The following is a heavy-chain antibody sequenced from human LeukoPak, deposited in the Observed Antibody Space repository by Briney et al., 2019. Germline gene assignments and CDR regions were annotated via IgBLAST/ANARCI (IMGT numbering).Heavy chain of an antibody. CDR3: ARLGCSGGRCYYYDRSGYYFDY. J-gene: IGHJ4*02. V-gene: IGHV4-39*01. CDR2: MYYSGST. Sequence: SSETLSLTCAVYGGSFSSYYWGWIRQPPGKGLEWIGSMYYSGSTFYNPSLKSRVTISVDTSKNQFSLNLISVIAADTAVYYCARLGCSGGRCYYYDRSGYYFDYWGQGTLVTVSS. D-gene: IGHD3-22*01. CDR1: GGSFSSYY.